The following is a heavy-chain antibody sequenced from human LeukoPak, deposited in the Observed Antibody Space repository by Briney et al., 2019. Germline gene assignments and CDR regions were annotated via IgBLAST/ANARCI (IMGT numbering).Heavy chain of an antibody. CDR3: ARQLETTGGWFDP. V-gene: IGHV1-2*02. J-gene: IGHJ5*02. Sequence: ASVKVSCKASGYTFTGYYMHWVRQAPGQGLEWMGWINPNSGGTNYAQKFQGRVTMTRDTPISTAYMELSRLRSDDTAVYYCARQLETTGGWFDPWGQGTLVTVSS. CDR2: INPNSGGT. D-gene: IGHD1-1*01. CDR1: GYTFTGYY.